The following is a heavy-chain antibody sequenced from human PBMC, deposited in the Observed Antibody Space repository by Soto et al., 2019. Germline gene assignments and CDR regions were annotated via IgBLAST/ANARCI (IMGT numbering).Heavy chain of an antibody. Sequence: PGGSLRLSCAASGFTFSSYAMHWVRQAPGKGLEWVAVISYDGSNKYYADSVKGRFTISRDNSKNTLYLQMNSLRAEDTAVYYCARDRVIVVAQSPGNWGQGTLVTVSS. CDR2: ISYDGSNK. CDR3: ARDRVIVVAQSPGN. D-gene: IGHD3-22*01. V-gene: IGHV3-30-3*01. CDR1: GFTFSSYA. J-gene: IGHJ4*02.